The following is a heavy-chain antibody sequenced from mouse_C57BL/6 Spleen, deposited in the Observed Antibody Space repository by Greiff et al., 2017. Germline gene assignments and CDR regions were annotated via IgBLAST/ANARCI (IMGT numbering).Heavy chain of an antibody. Sequence: VQLQQSGAELVKPGASVKISCKASGYAFSSYWMNWVKQRPGKGLEWIGQIYPGDGDTNYNGKFKGKATLTADKSSSTAYMQLSSLTSEDSAVYFCARSLLLPRGYFDVWGTGTTVTVSS. CDR2: IYPGDGDT. J-gene: IGHJ1*03. CDR1: GYAFSSYW. D-gene: IGHD1-1*01. V-gene: IGHV1-80*01. CDR3: ARSLLLPRGYFDV.